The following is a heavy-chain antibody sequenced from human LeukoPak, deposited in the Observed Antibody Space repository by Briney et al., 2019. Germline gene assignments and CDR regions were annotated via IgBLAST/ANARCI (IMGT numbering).Heavy chain of an antibody. CDR1: GCTFTSYY. J-gene: IGHJ5*02. Sequence: ASVKVSCKASGCTFTSYYVHWVRQAPGQGLEWMGIINPSGGSTSYAQKFQGRVTMTRDMSTSTVYMELSSLRSEDTAVYYCARGPFMVRGVLNWGDWFDPWGQGTLVTVSS. CDR3: ARGPFMVRGVLNWGDWFDP. V-gene: IGHV1-46*01. D-gene: IGHD3-10*01. CDR2: INPSGGST.